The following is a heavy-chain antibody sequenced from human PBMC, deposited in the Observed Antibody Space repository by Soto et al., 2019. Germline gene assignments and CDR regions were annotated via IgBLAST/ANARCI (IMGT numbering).Heavy chain of an antibody. CDR2: IFWDDDK. D-gene: IGHD6-19*01. V-gene: IGHV2-5*02. Sequence: QITLKESGPTLVKPTQTLKLTCTFSGFSLSDSGVGVGWIRQPPGKALEWLALIFWDDDKRYSPSLRTRLTITEXTAKNQVFLKMTNMDPVDTATYYCAHSGQWQPLDYWGQGTLVNVSS. J-gene: IGHJ4*02. CDR3: AHSGQWQPLDY. CDR1: GFSLSDSGVG.